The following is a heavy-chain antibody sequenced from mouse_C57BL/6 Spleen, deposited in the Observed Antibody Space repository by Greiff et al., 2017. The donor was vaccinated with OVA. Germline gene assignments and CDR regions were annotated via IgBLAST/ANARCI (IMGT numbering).Heavy chain of an antibody. V-gene: IGHV5-17*01. CDR3: ARVFYYFDY. CDR1: GFTFSDYG. CDR2: ISSGSSTI. Sequence: EVKLMESGGGLVKPGGSLKLSCAASGFTFSDYGMHWVRQAPEKGLEWVAYISSGSSTIYYADTVKGRFTISRENAKNTLFLQMNSLRSEDTAMYYCARVFYYFDYWGQGTTLTVSS. J-gene: IGHJ2*01.